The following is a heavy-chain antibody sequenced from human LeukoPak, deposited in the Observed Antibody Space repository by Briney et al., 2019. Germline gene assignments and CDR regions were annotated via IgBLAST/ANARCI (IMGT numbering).Heavy chain of an antibody. Sequence: GGSLRLSCEISGFSVSVNYINWVRQAPGKGLEWVSVIHTDGTKYYGDSVKGRFIISRDESKNTVYLQMNSLRADDTAVYYCARKTDSSGSGDYWGQGTLVTVSS. J-gene: IGHJ4*02. V-gene: IGHV3-53*01. CDR1: GFSVSVNY. CDR2: IHTDGTK. CDR3: ARKTDSSGSGDY. D-gene: IGHD3-22*01.